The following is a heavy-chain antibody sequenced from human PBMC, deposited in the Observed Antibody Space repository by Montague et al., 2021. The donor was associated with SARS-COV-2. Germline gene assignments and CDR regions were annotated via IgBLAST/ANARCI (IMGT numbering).Heavy chain of an antibody. Sequence: SETLSLTCTGAGGSISSSSYDWGWIRQPPGKGLEWIGSIYYSGSTNYNPSLKSRVTISVDTYKNQFSLKLSYVTAADTAVYYCARGHYSSSWYGIRYYVDYWGQGTLVTVSS. CDR3: ARGHYSSSWYGIRYYVDY. J-gene: IGHJ4*02. D-gene: IGHD6-13*01. V-gene: IGHV4-39*07. CDR1: GGSISSSSYD. CDR2: IYYSGST.